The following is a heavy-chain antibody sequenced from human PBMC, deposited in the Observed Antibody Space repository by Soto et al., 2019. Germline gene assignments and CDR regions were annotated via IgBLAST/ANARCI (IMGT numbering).Heavy chain of an antibody. D-gene: IGHD3-3*01. CDR1: VFTFGTYS. J-gene: IGHJ6*02. CDR2: ISYDSDTI. CDR3: ARLYYDYV. Sequence: GSLRLSCAGSVFTFGTYSMNWVRQAAGKGLEWIAYISYDSDTIQYADSVKGRFTISRDNAKNSLHLQMNSLRDEDTAVYYCARLYYDYVWGQGTTVTVSS. V-gene: IGHV3-48*02.